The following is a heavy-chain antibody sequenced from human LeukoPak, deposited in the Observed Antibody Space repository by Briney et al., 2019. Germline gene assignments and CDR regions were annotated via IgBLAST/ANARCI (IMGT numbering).Heavy chain of an antibody. J-gene: IGHJ4*02. CDR3: ARDRGYGDYLNYFDY. CDR2: IYNTGDT. CDR1: GGSMSSHY. D-gene: IGHD4-17*01. Sequence: PSETLSLTCTVSGGSMSSHYWTWIRQPPGKGLEWIGYIYNTGDTNSNPSLKSRVTISVDTSKNQFSLNLSSVTAADTAVYYCARDRGYGDYLNYFDYWGQGTLVTVSS. V-gene: IGHV4-59*11.